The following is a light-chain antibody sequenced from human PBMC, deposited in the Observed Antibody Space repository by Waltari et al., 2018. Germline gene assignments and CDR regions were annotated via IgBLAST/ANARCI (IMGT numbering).Light chain of an antibody. V-gene: IGLV2-23*02. Sequence: QSALTQPASVSGSPGQSITISCPGTNNDIGSYNLFSWYQQHPGKAPKVIIFEVNKRPSGVSNRFSGSKSGNTASLTVSGLHPEDEADYYCCSYAGTPRVVFGGGTKLTVL. J-gene: IGLJ2*01. CDR2: EVN. CDR3: CSYAGTPRVV. CDR1: NNDIGSYNL.